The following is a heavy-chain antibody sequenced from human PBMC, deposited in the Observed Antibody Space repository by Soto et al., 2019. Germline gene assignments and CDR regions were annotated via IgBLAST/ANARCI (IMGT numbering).Heavy chain of an antibody. CDR2: IYYSGST. J-gene: IGHJ4*02. Sequence: PSETLSLTCSVSGASISSYYWSWIRQPPGKGLEWLAYIYYSGSTSYNPSLKSRVSISLDTSMNQFSLKLTSVTAADTAVYYCARAATGTVTLLDSWGQGTLVTVSS. V-gene: IGHV4-59*01. CDR1: GASISSYY. CDR3: ARAATGTVTLLDS. D-gene: IGHD4-17*01.